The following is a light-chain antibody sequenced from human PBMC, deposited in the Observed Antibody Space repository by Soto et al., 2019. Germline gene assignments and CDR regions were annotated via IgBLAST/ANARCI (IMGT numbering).Light chain of an antibody. J-gene: IGKJ2*02. CDR1: QSISSY. Sequence: DIQMTQSPSSLSASVGDRVTITCRASQSISSYLNWYQQKPGKAPKLLIYAASSLQSGVPSRFSGSGSGTDFTLTISSLQPVDFATYYYQQSYSTPRTFGQGTKLEIK. CDR3: QQSYSTPRT. V-gene: IGKV1-39*01. CDR2: AAS.